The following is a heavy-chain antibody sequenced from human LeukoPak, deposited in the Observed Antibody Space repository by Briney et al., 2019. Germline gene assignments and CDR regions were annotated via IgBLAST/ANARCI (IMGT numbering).Heavy chain of an antibody. CDR2: ISSSSSYI. CDR1: GFTFSSYG. Sequence: PGGSLRLSCAASGFTFSSYGMNWVRQAPGKGLEWVSSISSSSSYIYYADSVKGRFTISRDNAKNSLYLQMNSLRAEDTAVYYCARESAPEWYFDLWGRGTLVTVSS. V-gene: IGHV3-21*01. CDR3: ARESAPEWYFDL. J-gene: IGHJ2*01.